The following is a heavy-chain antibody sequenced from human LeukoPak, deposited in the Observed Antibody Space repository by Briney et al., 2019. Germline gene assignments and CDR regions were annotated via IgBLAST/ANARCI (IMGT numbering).Heavy chain of an antibody. CDR1: GFTFSTYG. V-gene: IGHV3-21*06. CDR3: ATFMTTVTIPDY. J-gene: IGHJ4*02. D-gene: IGHD4-17*01. CDR2: ITSSGSHM. Sequence: PGRSLRLSCAASGFTFSTYGMHWVRQAPGKRLEWLSSITSSGSHMYYADSVKGRFTISRDNAKSTLYLQMNSLSAEDTAVYYCATFMTTVTIPDYWGQGTLVTVSS.